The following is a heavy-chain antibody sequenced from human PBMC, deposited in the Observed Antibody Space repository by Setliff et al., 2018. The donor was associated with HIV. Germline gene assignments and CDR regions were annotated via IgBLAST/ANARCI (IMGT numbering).Heavy chain of an antibody. CDR2: MNPNSGNT. J-gene: IGHJ6*02. V-gene: IGHV1-8*03. D-gene: IGHD3-9*01. CDR3: ARPPNDILTGYIPYYYYYGMDV. CDR1: GYTFTSYD. Sequence: ASVKVSCKASGYTFTSYDINWVRQATGQGLEWMGWMNPNSGNTGYAQKFQGRVTITRNTSISTVYMELSSLRSEDTAGYYCARPPNDILTGYIPYYYYYGMDVWGQGTTVTVSS.